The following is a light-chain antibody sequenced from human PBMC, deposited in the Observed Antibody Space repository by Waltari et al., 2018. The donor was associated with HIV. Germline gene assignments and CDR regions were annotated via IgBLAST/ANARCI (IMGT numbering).Light chain of an antibody. J-gene: IGLJ2*01. CDR2: INY. V-gene: IGLV1-44*01. Sequence: QSVLTQPSSASGSTGQRVTISCSGSRSNLGTNTVSWYQQLPGTSPKLLIYINYQRPSGVPVRFSGSKSGTSASLAISGLQSEDEADYYCAVWDDSLNGVLFGGGTKLTVL. CDR1: RSNLGTNT. CDR3: AVWDDSLNGVL.